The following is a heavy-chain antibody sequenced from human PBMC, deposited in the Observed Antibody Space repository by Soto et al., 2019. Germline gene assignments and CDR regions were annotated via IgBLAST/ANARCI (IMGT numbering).Heavy chain of an antibody. CDR3: ARQGLPYRGSGYSDAMDV. CDR1: GFSLNTYW. CDR2: IFPGDSDT. V-gene: IGHV5-51*01. Sequence: PGESLKISCEGSGFSLNTYWIAWVRQKPGKGLEWMGAIFPGDSDTRYSPSFQGQVNISADRSISTAYLHWNSLKVSDTAIYYCARQGLPYRGSGYSDAMDVWGRGTTVTVSS. D-gene: IGHD1-26*01. J-gene: IGHJ6*02.